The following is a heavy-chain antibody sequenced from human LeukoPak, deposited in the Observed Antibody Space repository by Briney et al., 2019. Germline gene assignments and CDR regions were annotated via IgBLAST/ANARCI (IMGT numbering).Heavy chain of an antibody. CDR2: IYYSGST. D-gene: IGHD2-15*01. CDR1: GGSISSSSYY. J-gene: IGHJ4*02. CDR3: ARGPQVVAATGLDY. Sequence: PSETLSLTCTVSGGSISSSSYYWGWIRQPPGKGLEWIGSIYYSGSTYYNPSLKSRVTISVDTSKNQFSLKLSSVTAADTAVYYCARGPQVVAATGLDYWGQGTLVTVSS. V-gene: IGHV4-39*07.